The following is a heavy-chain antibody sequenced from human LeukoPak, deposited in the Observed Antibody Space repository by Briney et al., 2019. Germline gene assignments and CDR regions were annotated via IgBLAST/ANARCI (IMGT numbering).Heavy chain of an antibody. J-gene: IGHJ4*02. CDR1: GGSFSGYY. CDR2: INHSGST. CDR3: ARVPIPGGVDY. D-gene: IGHD2-21*01. V-gene: IGHV4-34*01. Sequence: PSETLSLTCAVYGGSFSGYYWSWIRQPPGKGLEWIGEINHSGSTNYNPSLKSRATISVDTSKNQFSLKLSSVTAADTAVYYCARVPIPGGVDYWGQGTLVTVSS.